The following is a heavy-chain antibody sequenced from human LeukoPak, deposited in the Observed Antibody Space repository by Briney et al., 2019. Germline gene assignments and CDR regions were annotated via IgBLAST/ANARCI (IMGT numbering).Heavy chain of an antibody. J-gene: IGHJ4*02. V-gene: IGHV5-51*01. CDR3: ARRRDLYSGSYYPFDY. CDR1: GYMITNYW. D-gene: IGHD1-26*01. Sequence: GESLKISCKGSGYMITNYWIGWVRQLPGKGLEWMGIIYPGDSETRYSPSFQGQVTISADKSISTAYLQWSSLKASDTAMYYCARRRDLYSGSYYPFDYWGQGTLVTVSS. CDR2: IYPGDSET.